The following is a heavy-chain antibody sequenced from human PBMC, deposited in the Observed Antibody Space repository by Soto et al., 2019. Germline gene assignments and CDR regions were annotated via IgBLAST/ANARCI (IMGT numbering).Heavy chain of an antibody. CDR1: EFTFTSYA. CDR2: VGSDGGST. CDR3: AKDVCGSGTFCHFDY. V-gene: IGHV3-23*01. Sequence: EVQLLESGGGLVQPGGSLRLSCAASEFTFTSYAMSWVRQAPGKGLELVSAVGSDGGSTYYADSVRGRFTVSRDNSQNTLYLQMNKLRAEDTAVYYCAKDVCGSGTFCHFDYWGQGPLVTVSS. D-gene: IGHD3-10*01. J-gene: IGHJ4*02.